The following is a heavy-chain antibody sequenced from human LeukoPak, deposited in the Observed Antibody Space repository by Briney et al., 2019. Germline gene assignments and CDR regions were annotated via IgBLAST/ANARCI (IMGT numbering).Heavy chain of an antibody. CDR2: ISGSGGST. V-gene: IGHV3-23*01. CDR1: GFTFSSYA. D-gene: IGHD2-2*01. CDR3: AKGCIPAAKDKDYYYMDV. Sequence: GGSLRLSCAASGFTFSSYAMSWVRQAPGKGLEGVSAISGSGGSTYYADSVKGRFTISRDNSKNTLYLQMNSLRAEDTAVYYCAKGCIPAAKDKDYYYMDVWGKGTTVTVSS. J-gene: IGHJ6*03.